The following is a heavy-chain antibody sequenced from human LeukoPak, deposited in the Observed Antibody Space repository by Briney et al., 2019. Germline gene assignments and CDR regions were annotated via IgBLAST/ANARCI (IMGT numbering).Heavy chain of an antibody. CDR1: GFTFSSYA. CDR3: DKAARDRYNYGIGY. V-gene: IGHV3-23*01. D-gene: IGHD5-24*01. CDR2: ISGSGCST. Sequence: PGGSLRLSCAASGFTFSSYAMSWVRQAPGKGLEWVSAISGSGCSTYHADSVQGRFTISRDNSKTTLSLQLNSLTAEATAVYYCDKAARDRYNYGIGYWGQGTLVTVSS. J-gene: IGHJ4*02.